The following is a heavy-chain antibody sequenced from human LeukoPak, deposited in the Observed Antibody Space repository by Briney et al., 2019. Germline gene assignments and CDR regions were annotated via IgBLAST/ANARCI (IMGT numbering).Heavy chain of an antibody. Sequence: SETLSLTCTVSGGSISSSSYSWGWIRQPPGKGLEWIGSIYYSGSTYYNPSLKSRVTISVDTSKNQFSLKLSSVTAADTAVYYCAINSVDTATAPWGQGTLVTVSS. J-gene: IGHJ5*02. CDR3: AINSVDTATAP. CDR1: GGSISSSSYS. D-gene: IGHD5-18*01. CDR2: IYYSGST. V-gene: IGHV4-39*01.